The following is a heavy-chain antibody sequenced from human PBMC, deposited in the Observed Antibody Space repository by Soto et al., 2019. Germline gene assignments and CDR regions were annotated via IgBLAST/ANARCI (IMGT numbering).Heavy chain of an antibody. V-gene: IGHV2-5*02. CDR1: GFSLTTSVVG. Sequence: QITLNESGPVLVKPTQTLTLTCTFSGFSLTTSVVGVHWIRQSPGKALEWLAVIYGDYDKRYNPSLETMLTITNDPSKNQVVLKMTNMDPVDTASYFCAHNPSSSINCYNRDDWFNSWVQGTLVPGSS. CDR2: IYGDYDK. J-gene: IGHJ5*01. CDR3: AHNPSSSINCYNRDDWFNS. D-gene: IGHD6-13*01.